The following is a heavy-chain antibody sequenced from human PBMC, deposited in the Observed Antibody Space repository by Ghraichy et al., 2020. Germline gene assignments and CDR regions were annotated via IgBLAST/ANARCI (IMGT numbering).Heavy chain of an antibody. D-gene: IGHD1-1*01. CDR2: IWYDGSNK. J-gene: IGHJ4*02. V-gene: IGHV3-33*01. Sequence: GGSLRLSCAASGFTFSSYGMHWVRQAPGKGLEWVAVIWYDGSNKYYADSVKGRFTISRDNSKNTLYLQMNSLRAEDTAVYYCARDYRGTENFDYWGQGTLVTVSS. CDR3: ARDYRGTENFDY. CDR1: GFTFSSYG.